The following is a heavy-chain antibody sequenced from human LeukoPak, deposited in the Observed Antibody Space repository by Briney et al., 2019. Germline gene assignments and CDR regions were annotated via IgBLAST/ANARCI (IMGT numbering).Heavy chain of an antibody. J-gene: IGHJ4*02. D-gene: IGHD1-14*01. CDR2: LYYSGST. Sequence: PSETLSLTCTVTGGSLSSSVYYWGWIRQPPGRGLEWVGSLYYSGSTYNNPSLKSRVTISVDTSRNQFSLRLSSVTAADTAVYYCASLAGTGGYWGQGTLVTVS. V-gene: IGHV4-39*01. CDR3: ASLAGTGGY. CDR1: GGSLSSSVYY.